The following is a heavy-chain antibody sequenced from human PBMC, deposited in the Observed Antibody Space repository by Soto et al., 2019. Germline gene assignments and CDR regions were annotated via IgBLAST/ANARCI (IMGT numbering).Heavy chain of an antibody. J-gene: IGHJ4*02. D-gene: IGHD1-20*01. CDR1: GFDFSSHG. CDR2: IWHDGSSK. Sequence: QVQLVESGGGVVQPGRSLRLSCTASGFDFSSHGFHWVRQAPGKGLEWVSAIWHDGSSKYYADSVKGRFTVSRDDPKSTLYLQMNSLSAEDSAVYHCARGDGITVLNYGGQGTLVTVSS. V-gene: IGHV3-33*01. CDR3: ARGDGITVLNY.